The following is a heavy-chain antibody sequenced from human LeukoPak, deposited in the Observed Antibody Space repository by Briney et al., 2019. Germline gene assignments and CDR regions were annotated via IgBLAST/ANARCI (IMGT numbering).Heavy chain of an antibody. Sequence: GASVKVSCKASGYTSTGYYMHWVRQAPGQGLEWMGWVNPNNGGTNYAQKFQGRVTMTRDTSINTGYMELSRLRSDDTAVYYCATAPRYSSSRPPFDYWGQGTLVTVSS. CDR3: ATAPRYSSSRPPFDY. CDR1: GYTSTGYY. J-gene: IGHJ4*02. CDR2: VNPNNGGT. D-gene: IGHD6-13*01. V-gene: IGHV1-2*02.